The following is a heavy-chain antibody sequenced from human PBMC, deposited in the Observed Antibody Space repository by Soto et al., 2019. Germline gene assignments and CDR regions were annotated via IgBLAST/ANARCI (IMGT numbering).Heavy chain of an antibody. CDR1: GFTFSSYG. CDR3: AKSGSSNYYYYYYMDV. CDR2: ISYDGSNK. Sequence: GGSLRLSCAASGFTFSSYGMHWVRQAPGKGLEWVAIISYDGSNKYYADSVKGRFTISRDNSKNTLFLQMNSLRAEDTAVYYCAKSGSSNYYYYYYMDVWGKGTTVTVSS. D-gene: IGHD2-2*01. J-gene: IGHJ6*03. V-gene: IGHV3-30*18.